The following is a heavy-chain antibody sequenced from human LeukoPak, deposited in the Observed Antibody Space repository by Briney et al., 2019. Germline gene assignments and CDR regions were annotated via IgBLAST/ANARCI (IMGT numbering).Heavy chain of an antibody. J-gene: IGHJ4*02. V-gene: IGHV3-7*01. CDR3: ARLRGYQSNFGD. Sequence: PGGSLRLSCAAPGFTFSSYTMNWVRQAPGKGLEWVANIKQDGSNQDFVDSVKGRFTISRDNAKNLLYLQMNSLRVEDSAVYYCARLRGYQSNFGDWGQGTLVTVSS. CDR2: IKQDGSNQ. CDR1: GFTFSSYT. D-gene: IGHD3-22*01.